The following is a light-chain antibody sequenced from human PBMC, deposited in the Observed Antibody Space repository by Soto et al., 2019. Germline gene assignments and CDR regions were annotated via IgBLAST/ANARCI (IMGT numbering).Light chain of an antibody. V-gene: IGKV3D-20*01. CDR2: DAS. CDR1: QDISNNY. J-gene: IGKJ3*01. Sequence: EIVMTQSPDTLSVSPGERATVYCGASQDISNNYLAWYQQKPGLAPRLLIYDASSRATGIPDRCSGSGSGTDVTLTISRLEPEDFAVYYCQQYGTSPETFGPGTKVDIK. CDR3: QQYGTSPET.